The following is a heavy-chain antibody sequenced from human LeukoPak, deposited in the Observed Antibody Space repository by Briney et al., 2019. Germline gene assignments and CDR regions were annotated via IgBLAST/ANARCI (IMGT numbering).Heavy chain of an antibody. Sequence: PGGSLRLSCAASGFTFSDYYMSWIRQSPGKGLEWLSYIGGSGGDEHYADSVKGRFTISRDNAEKSLYLQMNSLRIEDTAIYYCATDIRAVGDSRYFDYWGQGALVTVS. CDR1: GFTFSDYY. CDR3: ATDIRAVGDSRYFDY. CDR2: IGGSGGDE. V-gene: IGHV3-11*01. D-gene: IGHD1-26*01. J-gene: IGHJ4*02.